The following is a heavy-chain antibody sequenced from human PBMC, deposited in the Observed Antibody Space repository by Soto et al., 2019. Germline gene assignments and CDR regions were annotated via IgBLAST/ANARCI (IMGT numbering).Heavy chain of an antibody. CDR2: LSRGGGTT. CDR3: AKDGQFRADGFDV. J-gene: IGHJ3*01. Sequence: GGSLRLSCAASGFTFSSHGMSWVRQVPGKGLEWIAGLSRGGGTTYYADSVKGRFTISRDNSKNILDLIMNSLKVEDTDLYYCAKDGQFRADGFDVWGQGTMVTVSS. CDR1: GFTFSSHG. V-gene: IGHV3-23*01. D-gene: IGHD6-25*01.